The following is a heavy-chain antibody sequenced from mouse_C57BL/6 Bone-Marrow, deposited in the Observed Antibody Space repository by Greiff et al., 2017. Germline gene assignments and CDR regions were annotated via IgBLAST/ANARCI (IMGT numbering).Heavy chain of an antibody. D-gene: IGHD3-1*01. J-gene: IGHJ2*01. CDR1: GYTFTSYW. CDR3: AILGGPDY. Sequence: QFQLQHPGAELVKPVSSVKVSCKASGYTFTSYWMHWLKQRPGQGLEWIGRIHPSDSDTNYNQKFKGKATLTLDKSSSTAYMQLSILTSEDCAVYYCAILGGPDYWGQGTTLTVSS. V-gene: IGHV1-74*01. CDR2: IHPSDSDT.